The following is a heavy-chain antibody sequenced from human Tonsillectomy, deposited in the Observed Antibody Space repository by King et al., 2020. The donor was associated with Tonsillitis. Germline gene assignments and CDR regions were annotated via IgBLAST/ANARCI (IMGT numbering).Heavy chain of an antibody. J-gene: IGHJ1*01. CDR2: IWHDGSDK. V-gene: IGHV3-33*08. D-gene: IGHD3-16*01. CDR1: GFTFTTYG. Sequence: VQLVQSGGGVVQPGRYLRLSCAASGFTFTTYGMHWVRQAPGKGLEWVAVIWHDGSDKYYADSVKGRFTISRDNSNNTLNLQMNSLRAEDTAVYYCVRDGGDRAFQHWGQGTLVTVSS. CDR3: VRDGGDRAFQH.